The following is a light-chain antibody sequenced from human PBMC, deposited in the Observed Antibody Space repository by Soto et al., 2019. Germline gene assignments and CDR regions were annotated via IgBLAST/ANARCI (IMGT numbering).Light chain of an antibody. Sequence: DIQMTQSPTTLSASVGDRVIITCRASQRMSAWLAWYQQKPGKAPKLLIYDASSLENGVPSRFSGSGSGTEFTLTFPSLQPDDFATYYCQQYDTYPWTFGQGTKVDIK. J-gene: IGKJ1*01. CDR1: QRMSAW. CDR2: DAS. V-gene: IGKV1-5*01. CDR3: QQYDTYPWT.